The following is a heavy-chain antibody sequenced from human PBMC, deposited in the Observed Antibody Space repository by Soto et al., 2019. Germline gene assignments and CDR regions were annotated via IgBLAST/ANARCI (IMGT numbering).Heavy chain of an antibody. V-gene: IGHV1-69*06. CDR1: GGTFSSYA. CDR2: IIPIFGTA. D-gene: IGHD5-18*01. Sequence: SVKVSCKASGGTFSSYAISWVRQAPGQGLEWMGGIIPIFGTANYAQKFQGRVTITADKSTSTAYMELSSLRCEDTAVYYCATKGGYSHYYHGMDVWGQGTTVTVSS. CDR3: ATKGGYSHYYHGMDV. J-gene: IGHJ6*02.